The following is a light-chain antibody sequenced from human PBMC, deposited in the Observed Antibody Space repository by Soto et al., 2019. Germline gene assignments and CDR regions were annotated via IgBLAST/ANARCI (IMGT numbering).Light chain of an antibody. V-gene: IGKV2D-29*01. CDR3: LQTIQVPLT. J-gene: IGKJ4*01. Sequence: EIVMTQTPLSLSVTPGQPASISCKSSQSLLQSDGKTYLYWYLQKPGQPPHLLIYEVSNRLSGVRERFSGSGSWTDFTVNSSRVDVEDVGVYYCLQTIQVPLTFGGGTKVEI. CDR2: EVS. CDR1: QSLLQSDGKTY.